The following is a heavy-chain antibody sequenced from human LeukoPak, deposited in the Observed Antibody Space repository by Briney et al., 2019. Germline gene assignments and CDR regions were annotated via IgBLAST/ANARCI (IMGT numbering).Heavy chain of an antibody. D-gene: IGHD2-21*01. CDR3: AKAPGRGEVFGWFDP. CDR1: GFTFDDYA. V-gene: IGHV3-9*01. Sequence: GGSLRLSCAASGFTFDDYAMHWVRQAPGEGLEWVSGISWNSGSIGYAESVKGRFTISRDNAKNSLYLQMNSLRAEDTALYYCAKAPGRGEVFGWFDPWGQGTLVTVSS. CDR2: ISWNSGSI. J-gene: IGHJ5*02.